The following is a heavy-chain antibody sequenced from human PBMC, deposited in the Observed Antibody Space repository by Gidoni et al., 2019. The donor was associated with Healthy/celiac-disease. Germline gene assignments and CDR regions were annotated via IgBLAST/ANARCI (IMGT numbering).Heavy chain of an antibody. Sequence: EVQLVESGGGLVKPGGSLRLSCAASGCTFSSYSMNWVRQAPGKGLEWVSSISSSSSYIYYADSVKGRFTISRDNAKNSLYLQMNSLRAEDTAVYYCARVGTTGYCSGGSCYSGFDWFDPWGQGTLVTVSS. D-gene: IGHD2-15*01. J-gene: IGHJ5*02. CDR3: ARVGTTGYCSGGSCYSGFDWFDP. V-gene: IGHV3-21*01. CDR1: GCTFSSYS. CDR2: ISSSSSYI.